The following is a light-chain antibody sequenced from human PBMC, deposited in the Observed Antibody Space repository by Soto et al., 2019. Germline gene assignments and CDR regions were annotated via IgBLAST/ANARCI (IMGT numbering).Light chain of an antibody. CDR3: QQ. J-gene: IGKJ3*01. CDR1: QGISSY. CDR2: AAS. V-gene: IGKV1-9*01. Sequence: IPLTQSPSSLSASVGDGVTITCRAGQGISSYLAWYQQKPGKAPKLLMYAASTLQSGVPSRFSGSGSGTDFTLTISSLQPEDFATYYCQQFGPGTKVDIK.